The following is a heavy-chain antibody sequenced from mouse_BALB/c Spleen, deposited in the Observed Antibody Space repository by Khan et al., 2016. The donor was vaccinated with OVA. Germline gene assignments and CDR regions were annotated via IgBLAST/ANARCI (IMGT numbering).Heavy chain of an antibody. D-gene: IGHD2-4*01. CDR2: IWSAGST. CDR1: GFSLTNYS. V-gene: IGHV2-2*02. Sequence: QVQLKESGPGLVQPSQSLSITCTVSGFSLTNYSVHWVRQSPGKGLEWLGVIWSAGSTDYNAAFISRLTIRKANSRSQVFFKMNSLQPNDTDIYYCARRGYDYGRGALFAYWGQGTLVTVSA. CDR3: ARRGYDYGRGALFAY. J-gene: IGHJ3*01.